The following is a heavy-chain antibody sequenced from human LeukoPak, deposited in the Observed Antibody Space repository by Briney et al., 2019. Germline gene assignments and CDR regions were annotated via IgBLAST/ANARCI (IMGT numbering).Heavy chain of an antibody. J-gene: IGHJ4*02. CDR1: GYSFTSYW. V-gene: IGHV5-51*01. CDR2: IYPGDSDT. D-gene: IGHD6-19*01. CDR3: ARHSSGWHLAYFDY. Sequence: GESLKISCKGSGYSFTSYWIGWVRQIPGKGLEWMGIIYPGDSDTRYSPSFQGHVTISADKSISNGFLEGGSLEASDPAIYYCARHSSGWHLAYFDYWGQGTLVTVSS.